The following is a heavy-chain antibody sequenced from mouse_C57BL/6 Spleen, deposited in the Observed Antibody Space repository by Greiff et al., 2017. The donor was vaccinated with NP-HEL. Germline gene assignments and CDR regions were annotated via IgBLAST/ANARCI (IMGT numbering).Heavy chain of an antibody. CDR1: GFSLTSYG. Sequence: VQLQPSGPGLVQPSQSLSITCTVSGFSLTSYGVHWVRQSPGKGLEWLGVIWRGGSTDYNAAFISRLSISKDNSKSQVFFKMNSLQADDTAIYYCARGAYGNFAYWGQGTLVTVSA. V-gene: IGHV2-2*01. CDR3: ARGAYGNFAY. J-gene: IGHJ3*01. CDR2: IWRGGST. D-gene: IGHD2-1*01.